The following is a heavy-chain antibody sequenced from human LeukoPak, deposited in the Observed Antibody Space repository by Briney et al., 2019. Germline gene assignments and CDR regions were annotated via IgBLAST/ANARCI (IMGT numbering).Heavy chain of an antibody. CDR2: ISSSSSTI. V-gene: IGHV3-48*01. J-gene: IGHJ6*04. D-gene: IGHD3-10*02. CDR1: GGSISSSSYY. CDR3: AELGITMIGGV. Sequence: ETLSLTCTVSGGSISSSSYYWGWVRQAPGKGLEWVSYISSSSSTIYYADSVKGRFTISRDNAKNSLYLQMNILRAEDTAVYYCAELGITMIGGVWGKGTTVTISS.